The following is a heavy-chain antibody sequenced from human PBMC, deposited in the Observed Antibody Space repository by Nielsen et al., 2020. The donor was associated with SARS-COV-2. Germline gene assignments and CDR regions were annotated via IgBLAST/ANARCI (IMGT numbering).Heavy chain of an antibody. J-gene: IGHJ6*03. CDR2: IYYSGST. V-gene: IGHV4-59*01. D-gene: IGHD6-6*01. CDR3: ARVPLELVGAYYSYHMDV. CDR1: GGSISTYY. Sequence: GSLRPSCTVSGGSISTYYWSWIRQPPGKGLEWIGYIYYSGSTNYNPSLKSRVTISVDTSKNQFSLKLSSVTAADTAVYYCARVPLELVGAYYSYHMDVWGKGTTVTVSS.